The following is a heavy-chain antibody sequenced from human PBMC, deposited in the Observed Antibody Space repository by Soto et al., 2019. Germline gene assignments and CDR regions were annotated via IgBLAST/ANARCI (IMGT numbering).Heavy chain of an antibody. CDR1: GGSISSYY. V-gene: IGHV4-59*01. D-gene: IGHD2-15*01. CDR2: IYYSGST. CDR3: ARAGYCSGFDCGWFDP. Sequence: SETLSLTCTVSGGSISSYYWSWIRQPPGKGLEWIGYIYYSGSTNYNPSLKSRVTISVDTSKNQFSLKLSSVTAADTAVYYCARAGYCSGFDCGWFDPWGQGTLVTVS. J-gene: IGHJ5*02.